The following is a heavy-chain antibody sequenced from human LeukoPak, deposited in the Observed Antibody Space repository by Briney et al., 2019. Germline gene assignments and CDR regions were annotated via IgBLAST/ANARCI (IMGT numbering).Heavy chain of an antibody. J-gene: IGHJ3*02. CDR1: GGSISSYY. CDR3: ARAPSIAAIRHAFDI. Sequence: SETLSLTCTVSGGSISSYYWSWIGQPAGKGLEWIGRIYTSGSTNYNPSLKSRVPMSVDTSKNQFSLKLSSVTAADTAVYYCARAPSIAAIRHAFDIWGQGTMVTVSS. CDR2: IYTSGST. D-gene: IGHD6-6*01. V-gene: IGHV4-4*07.